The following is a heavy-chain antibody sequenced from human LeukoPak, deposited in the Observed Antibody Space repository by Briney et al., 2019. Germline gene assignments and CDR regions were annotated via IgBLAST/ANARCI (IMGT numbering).Heavy chain of an antibody. Sequence: GGSLRLSCAASGFTFSSDGMHWVRQAPGKGLEWVAVISYDGSNKYYADCVKGRFTISRDNSKNTLYLQMNSLSAEDTAVYYCAKAGGYSSSWTDYWGQGTLVTVSS. V-gene: IGHV3-30*18. D-gene: IGHD6-13*01. CDR3: AKAGGYSSSWTDY. CDR1: GFTFSSDG. J-gene: IGHJ4*02. CDR2: ISYDGSNK.